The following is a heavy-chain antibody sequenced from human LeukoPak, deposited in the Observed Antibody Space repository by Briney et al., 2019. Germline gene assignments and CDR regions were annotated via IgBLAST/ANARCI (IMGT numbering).Heavy chain of an antibody. CDR3: AREDYGDYGFYFDY. V-gene: IGHV3-30-3*01. J-gene: IGHJ4*02. Sequence: GESLKISCAASGFTFSSYAMHWVRQAPGKGLEWVAVISYDGSNKYYADSVKGRFTISRDNSKNTLYLQMNSLRAEDTAVYYCAREDYGDYGFYFDYWGQGTLVTVSS. CDR1: GFTFSSYA. D-gene: IGHD4-17*01. CDR2: ISYDGSNK.